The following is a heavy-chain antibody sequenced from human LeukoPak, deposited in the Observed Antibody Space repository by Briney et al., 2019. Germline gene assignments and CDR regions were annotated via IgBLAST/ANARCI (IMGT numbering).Heavy chain of an antibody. V-gene: IGHV4-34*01. CDR3: ARGPPRYYYDSSGFTYFDY. CDR1: GGSFSGYY. D-gene: IGHD3-22*01. CDR2: INHSGST. Sequence: PSETLSLTCAVYGGSFSGYYWSWIRQPPGKGLEWIGEINHSGSTNYNPSLTSRVTISVDTSKNQFSLKLSSVTAADTAVYYCARGPPRYYYDSSGFTYFDYWGQGTLVTVSS. J-gene: IGHJ4*02.